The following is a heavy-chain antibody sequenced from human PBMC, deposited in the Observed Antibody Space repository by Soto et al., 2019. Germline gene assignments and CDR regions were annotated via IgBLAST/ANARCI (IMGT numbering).Heavy chain of an antibody. CDR2: ISYDGSNK. V-gene: IGHV3-30-3*01. Sequence: GGSLRLSCAASGFTFSSYAMHWVRQAPGKGLEWVAFISYDGSNKYYADSVKGRFTISRDNSKNTLYLQMNSLRAEDTAVYYCARDRGFTYYYDNSGYYPLNWFDPWGQGTLVTVSS. CDR1: GFTFSSYA. J-gene: IGHJ5*02. CDR3: ARDRGFTYYYDNSGYYPLNWFDP. D-gene: IGHD3-22*01.